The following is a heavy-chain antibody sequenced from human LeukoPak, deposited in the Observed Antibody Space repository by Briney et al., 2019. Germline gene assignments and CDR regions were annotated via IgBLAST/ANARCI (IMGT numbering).Heavy chain of an antibody. V-gene: IGHV4-4*07. J-gene: IGHJ4*02. CDR3: ARDTGYSYGYDY. CDR1: GYSISSGYY. D-gene: IGHD5-18*01. CDR2: IYTSGST. Sequence: SETLSLTCTVSGYSISSGYYWSWIRQPAGKGLEWIGRIYTSGSTNYNPSLKSRVTMSVDTSKNQFSLKLSSVTAADTAVYYCARDTGYSYGYDYWGQGTLVTVSS.